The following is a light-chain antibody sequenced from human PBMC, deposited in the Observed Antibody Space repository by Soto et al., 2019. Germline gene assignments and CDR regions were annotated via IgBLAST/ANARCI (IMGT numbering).Light chain of an antibody. CDR1: QDVSNW. CDR2: GAS. J-gene: IGKJ5*01. CDR3: QQANSFPS. Sequence: DIQMTQSPSSVSASVGDRVTITCRASQDVSNWLAWYQQKPGKAPELLISGASTLQSGVPSRFSGSGSGTDFSLTISSLQPEDFATYFCQQANSFPSFGQGTRLENK. V-gene: IGKV1-12*02.